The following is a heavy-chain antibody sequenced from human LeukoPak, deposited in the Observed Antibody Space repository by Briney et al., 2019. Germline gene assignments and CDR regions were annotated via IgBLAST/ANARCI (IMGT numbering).Heavy chain of an antibody. Sequence: PGGSLRLSCAASGFTFSGYWMHWVRQAPGKGLVWVSRINSDGSSTSYADSVKGRFTISRDNAKNTLYLQMNSLRAEDTAVYYCARSAHGGAFDIWGQGTMVTVSS. CDR2: INSDGSST. V-gene: IGHV3-74*01. CDR3: ARSAHGGAFDI. CDR1: GFTFSGYW. J-gene: IGHJ3*02. D-gene: IGHD4-23*01.